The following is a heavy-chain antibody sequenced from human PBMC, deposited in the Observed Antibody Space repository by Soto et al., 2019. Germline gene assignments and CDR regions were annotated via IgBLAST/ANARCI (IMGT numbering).Heavy chain of an antibody. CDR1: GYTFTSYD. V-gene: IGHV1-8*01. CDR3: ARGARIMITFGGVRAGEVFDY. CDR2: MNPNSGNT. J-gene: IGHJ4*01. D-gene: IGHD3-16*01. Sequence: GASVKVSCKASGYTFTSYDINRVRQATGQGLEWMGWMNPNSGNTGYAQKFQGRVTMTRNTSISTAYMELSSLRSEDTAVYYCARGARIMITFGGVRAGEVFDYWG.